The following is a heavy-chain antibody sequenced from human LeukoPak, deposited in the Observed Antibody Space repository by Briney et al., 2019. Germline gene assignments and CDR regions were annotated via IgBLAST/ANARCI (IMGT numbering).Heavy chain of an antibody. D-gene: IGHD3-22*01. CDR2: ISSSSSYI. V-gene: IGHV3-21*01. Sequence: GGSLRLSCAASGFTFSSYSMNWVRQAPGKGLEWVSSISSSSSYIYYADSVKGRFTISRDNAKNSLYLQMNSLRAEDTAVYYCAGDPHSSGYSYYMDVWGKGTTVTVSS. CDR3: AGDPHSSGYSYYMDV. CDR1: GFTFSSYS. J-gene: IGHJ6*03.